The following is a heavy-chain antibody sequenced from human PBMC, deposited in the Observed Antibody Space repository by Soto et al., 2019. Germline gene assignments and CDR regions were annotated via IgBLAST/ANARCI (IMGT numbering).Heavy chain of an antibody. D-gene: IGHD2-2*01. CDR2: IDPSDSYT. J-gene: IGHJ6*02. CDR1: GYSFTSYW. V-gene: IGHV5-10-1*01. CDR3: ARHAVTHSYGMDV. Sequence: GESLKISCKGSGYSFTSYWISWVRQMPGEGLEWMGRIDPSDSYTNYSPSFQGHVTISADKAISTAYLQWSSLKASDTAMYYCARHAVTHSYGMDVGGQGTTVTVSS.